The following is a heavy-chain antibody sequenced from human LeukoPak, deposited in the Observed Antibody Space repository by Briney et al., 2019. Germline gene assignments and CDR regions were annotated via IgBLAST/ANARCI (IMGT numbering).Heavy chain of an antibody. CDR2: ISAYNGNT. J-gene: IGHJ5*02. D-gene: IGHD3-3*01. CDR3: ARGFWSGYHTAGWFDP. Sequence: GASVKVSCKASGYTFTSYGISWVRQAPGQGLEWMGWISAYNGNTNYAQKLQGRVTMTTDTSTSTAYMELRSLRSDDTAVYYCARGFWSGYHTAGWFDPWGQGTLVTVSS. CDR1: GYTFTSYG. V-gene: IGHV1-18*01.